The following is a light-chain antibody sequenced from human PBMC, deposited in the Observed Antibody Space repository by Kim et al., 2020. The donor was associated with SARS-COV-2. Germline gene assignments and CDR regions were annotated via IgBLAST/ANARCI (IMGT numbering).Light chain of an antibody. Sequence: PGDRATMSGRASQSVASDLAWYQQKPGQAPRLLIYGASTRASGVPARFSGSGSGTEFTLTISSLQSEDFAVYYCQQFNNWPPLSFGPGTKVDIK. V-gene: IGKV3-15*01. J-gene: IGKJ3*01. CDR2: GAS. CDR3: QQFNNWPPLS. CDR1: QSVASD.